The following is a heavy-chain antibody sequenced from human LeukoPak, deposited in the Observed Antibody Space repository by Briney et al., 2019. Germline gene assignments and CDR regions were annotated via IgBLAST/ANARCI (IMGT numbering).Heavy chain of an antibody. D-gene: IGHD3-16*01. CDR2: ISYDGSNK. CDR3: ARGGELAFDY. CDR1: GFTFSSYA. Sequence: GGSLRLSCAASGFTFSSYAMHWVRQAPGKGLEWVAVISYDGSNKYYADSVKGRFTTSRDNSKNTLYLQMNSLRAEDTAVYYCARGGELAFDYWGQGTLVTVSS. V-gene: IGHV3-30*04. J-gene: IGHJ4*02.